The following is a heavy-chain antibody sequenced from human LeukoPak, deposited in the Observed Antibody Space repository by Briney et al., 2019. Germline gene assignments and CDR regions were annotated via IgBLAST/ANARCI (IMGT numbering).Heavy chain of an antibody. CDR3: AKDSGSYYLEN. CDR2: IRYDGSNK. D-gene: IGHD1-26*01. J-gene: IGHJ4*02. CDR1: GFTFNSYG. V-gene: IGHV3-30*02. Sequence: GGSLRLSCAASGFTFNSYGMHWVRQAQSKGLEWVAFIRYDGSNKLYADSVEGRFTISRDNSKNTLYLQMNSLRAEDTAVYYCAKDSGSYYLENWGQGTLVTVSS.